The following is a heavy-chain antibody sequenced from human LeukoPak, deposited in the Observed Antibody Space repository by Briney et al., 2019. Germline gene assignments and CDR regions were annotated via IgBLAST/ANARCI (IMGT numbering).Heavy chain of an antibody. D-gene: IGHD3-10*01. J-gene: IGHJ4*02. CDR1: GGSFSGYY. CDR2: INHSGST. Sequence: SETLSLTCVVYGGSFSGYYWSWIRQPPGKGLEWIGEINHSGSTNYNPSLKSRVTISVDTSKNQFSLKLSSVTAADTAVYYCARGIWFGEGYYFDYWGQGTLVTVSS. V-gene: IGHV4-34*01. CDR3: ARGIWFGEGYYFDY.